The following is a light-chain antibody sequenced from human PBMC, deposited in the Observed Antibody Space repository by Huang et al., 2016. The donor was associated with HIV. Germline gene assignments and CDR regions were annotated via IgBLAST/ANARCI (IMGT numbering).Light chain of an antibody. CDR1: HDITTF. CDR2: SAS. V-gene: IGKV1-9*01. J-gene: IGKJ5*01. Sequence: IQLTQSPPSLSASVGDSVTFTCRASHDITTFLAWYQQKPGKAPQLLISSASTLQSGVPVRFRGSGSGTDFTLTISSLQPEDVATYYCQQLTTYPITFGPGTRLEIK. CDR3: QQLTTYPIT.